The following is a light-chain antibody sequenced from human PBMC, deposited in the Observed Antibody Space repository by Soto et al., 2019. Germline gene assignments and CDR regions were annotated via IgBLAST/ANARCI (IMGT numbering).Light chain of an antibody. CDR2: DVS. CDR1: VSDVGGYDY. V-gene: IGLV2-14*03. J-gene: IGLJ2*01. Sequence: QSALTQPASVSGSPGQSITISCTGTVSDVGGYDYVSWYQHHPGKAPKLMIFDVSSRPSGISIRFSGSKSGNTASLTISGLQAEDEADFYCSSYTSSSTLIFGGGTKLTVL. CDR3: SSYTSSSTLI.